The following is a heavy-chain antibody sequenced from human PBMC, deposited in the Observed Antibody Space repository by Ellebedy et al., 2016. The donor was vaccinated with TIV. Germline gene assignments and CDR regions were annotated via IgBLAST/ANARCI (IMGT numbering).Heavy chain of an antibody. D-gene: IGHD4-17*01. Sequence: GESLKISCVASGFSFRSYWMSWVRQAPGKGLEWVANIRGDSVKYYVDSVKGRFAISRDNSDNSLYLQMDNLRVDDTAVYFCARRGSYGDYAVQVNPWFDPWGQGTLVTVSS. CDR2: IRGDSVK. CDR3: ARRGSYGDYAVQVNPWFDP. J-gene: IGHJ5*02. CDR1: GFSFRSYW. V-gene: IGHV3-7*01.